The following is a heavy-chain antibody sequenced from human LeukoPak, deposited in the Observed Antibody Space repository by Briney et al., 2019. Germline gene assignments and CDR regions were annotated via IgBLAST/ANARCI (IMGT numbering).Heavy chain of an antibody. J-gene: IGHJ4*02. CDR1: GYTFTSYG. V-gene: IGHV1-18*01. CDR3: ARGPSDGYTVN. CDR2: ISAYNGNT. Sequence: ASVKVSCKASGYTFTSYGISWVRQAPGQGHAWMGWISAYNGNTNYAQKLQGRVTMTTDTYTSTAYMELRSLRSDDTAVYYCARGPSDGYTVNWGQGTLVTVSS. D-gene: IGHD5-24*01.